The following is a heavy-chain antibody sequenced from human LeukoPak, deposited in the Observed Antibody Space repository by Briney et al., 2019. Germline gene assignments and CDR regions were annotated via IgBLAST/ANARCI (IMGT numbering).Heavy chain of an antibody. CDR3: ARGTMTTTLENWFDP. V-gene: IGHV1-69*04. Sequence: SVKVSGKASGGTFSSYAISWVRQAPGQGLEWMGRIIPILGIANYAQKFQGRVTITADKSTSTAYMELSSLRSEDTAVYYCARGTMTTTLENWFDPWGQGTLVTVSS. CDR2: IIPILGIA. CDR1: GGTFSSYA. D-gene: IGHD4-17*01. J-gene: IGHJ5*02.